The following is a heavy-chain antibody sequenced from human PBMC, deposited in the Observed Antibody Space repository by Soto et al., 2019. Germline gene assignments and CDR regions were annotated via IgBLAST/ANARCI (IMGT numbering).Heavy chain of an antibody. J-gene: IGHJ6*02. CDR3: ARDSTGYSSGWGYDYYYGMDV. CDR2: ISSSSSYI. CDR1: GFTFSSYS. Sequence: GGSLRLCCAASGFTFSSYSMNWVRQAPGKGLEWVSSISSSSSYIYYADSVKGRFTISRDNAKNSLYLQMNSLRAEDTAVYYCARDSTGYSSGWGYDYYYGMDVWGQGTTVTVSS. V-gene: IGHV3-21*01. D-gene: IGHD6-19*01.